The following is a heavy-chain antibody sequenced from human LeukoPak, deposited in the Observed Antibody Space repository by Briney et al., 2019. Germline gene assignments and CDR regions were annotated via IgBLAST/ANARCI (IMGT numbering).Heavy chain of an antibody. CDR1: GYTFTSYY. V-gene: IGHV1-46*01. CDR3: AREAPQTLYFDY. J-gene: IGHJ4*02. Sequence: GASVRVSCKASGYTFTSYYMHWVRQAPGQGLEWMGIINPSEGSTNYAQKFQGRVTMASDTSTSTVYMELNSLRSEDTAVYYCAREAPQTLYFDYWGQGTLVSVSS. CDR2: INPSEGST.